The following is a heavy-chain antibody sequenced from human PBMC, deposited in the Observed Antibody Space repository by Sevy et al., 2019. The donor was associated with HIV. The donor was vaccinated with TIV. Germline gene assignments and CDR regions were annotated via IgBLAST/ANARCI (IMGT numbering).Heavy chain of an antibody. CDR2: ISNSGSII. Sequence: GGSLRLSCVTFGFTFSSFEMNWVRQAPGKGLEWVSHISNSGSIIYYEDSVKGRFTISRDNAKNSLYLQMNSLRAEDTAVYYCAREDGSRQYFQYWGQGTLVTVSS. J-gene: IGHJ1*01. CDR1: GFTFSSFE. D-gene: IGHD6-13*01. V-gene: IGHV3-48*03. CDR3: AREDGSRQYFQY.